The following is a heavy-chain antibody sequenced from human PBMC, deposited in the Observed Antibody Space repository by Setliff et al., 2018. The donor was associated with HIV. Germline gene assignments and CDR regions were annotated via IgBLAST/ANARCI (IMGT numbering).Heavy chain of an antibody. CDR3: ARPSLGIGGGALFDY. CDR2: IHFSGST. V-gene: IGHV4-39*01. Sequence: SETLSLTCTVSGASVNTNNYYWGWIRQPPGKGLEWIGNIHFSGSTSYSPSLRSRVTIYVGTSKRQFFLSLSSVTAADTAVYFCARPSLGIGGGALFDYWGQGSLVTVSS. J-gene: IGHJ4*02. D-gene: IGHD7-27*01. CDR1: GASVNTNNYY.